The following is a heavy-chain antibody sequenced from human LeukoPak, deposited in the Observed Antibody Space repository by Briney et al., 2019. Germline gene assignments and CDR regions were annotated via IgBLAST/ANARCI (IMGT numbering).Heavy chain of an antibody. CDR1: GGSVSSYY. CDR2: VSYSGST. J-gene: IGHJ4*02. Sequence: SETLSLTCTVSGGSVSSYYWNWIRQPPGKGLEWIGYVSYSGSTSYNPSVKSRVTISVGTSKNQFSLNLRSVTAADTAVYYCARTYCTSSCYPDYWGQGTLVTVAS. D-gene: IGHD2-15*01. CDR3: ARTYCTSSCYPDY. V-gene: IGHV4-59*02.